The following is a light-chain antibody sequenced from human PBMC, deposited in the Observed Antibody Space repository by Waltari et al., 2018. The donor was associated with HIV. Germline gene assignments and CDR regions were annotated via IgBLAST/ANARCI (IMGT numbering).Light chain of an antibody. CDR2: CAS. J-gene: IGKJ1*01. V-gene: IGKV2-28*01. Sequence: IVMTQSPLSLPVTPGEPASISSRSSQSLKHSNRNVDVYGYFQRPEPSPVLLIYCASNRASVVPDRFSGSGAGSDFTRTISRVEAEDFGVYGSMQARLTPWTFGQGT. CDR3: MQARLTPWT. CDR1: QSLKHSNRNVD.